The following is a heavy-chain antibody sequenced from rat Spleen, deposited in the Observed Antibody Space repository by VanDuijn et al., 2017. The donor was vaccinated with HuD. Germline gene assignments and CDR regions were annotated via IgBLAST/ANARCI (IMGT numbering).Heavy chain of an antibody. Sequence: QVQLQQSGAELAKPGSSVKISCKASGYTFTRYYLSWIKQTTGQGLEYIGYINTGSGGTNYNEKFKGKATLTVDKSSSTAFMQLSSLTPDDSAVYYCARCHYDGYLYWYFDFWGPGTMVTVSS. CDR1: GYTFTRYY. CDR3: ARCHYDGYLYWYFDF. V-gene: IGHV1-43*01. J-gene: IGHJ1*01. D-gene: IGHD1-12*03. CDR2: INTGSGGT.